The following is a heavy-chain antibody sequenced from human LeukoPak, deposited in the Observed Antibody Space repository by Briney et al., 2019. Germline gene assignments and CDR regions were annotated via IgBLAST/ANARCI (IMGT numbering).Heavy chain of an antibody. CDR2: ISGSGDST. J-gene: IGHJ4*02. CDR3: AKDRSCTNGVCHGDFDY. D-gene: IGHD2-8*01. Sequence: PGGSLRLSRAASGFAFSSYDMSWVRQAPGKGLEWVSGISGSGDSTYYADSVKGRFTISRDNSKNTLYLQMNSLRAEDTGVYYCAKDRSCTNGVCHGDFDYWGQGTLVTVSS. CDR1: GFAFSSYD. V-gene: IGHV3-23*01.